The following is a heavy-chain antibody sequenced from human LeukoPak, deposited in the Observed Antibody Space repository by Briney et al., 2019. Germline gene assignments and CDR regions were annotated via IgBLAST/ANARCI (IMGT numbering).Heavy chain of an antibody. CDR1: GYSISSGYY. CDR3: AREASGGYDILNGYFNSGFDI. V-gene: IGHV4-38-2*02. Sequence: SETLSLTCSVSGYSISSGYYWGWIRQPPGKGLEWIGSIYQSGSSYYNPSLKGRVTISVDASKNQFSLRLTSVTAADTAVYYCAREASGGYDILNGYFNSGFDIWGQGTTVTASS. D-gene: IGHD3-9*01. CDR2: IYQSGSS. J-gene: IGHJ3*02.